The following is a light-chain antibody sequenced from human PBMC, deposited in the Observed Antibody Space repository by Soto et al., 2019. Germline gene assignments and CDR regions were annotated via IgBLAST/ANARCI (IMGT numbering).Light chain of an antibody. V-gene: IGKV3-15*01. Sequence: EIVLTQSPATLSLAPGESATLSCRSSQSVSSYVAWYQQTPGQAPRLLIYGASTRATGIPARFSGSGSGTEFTLTISSLLSEEFAVFYCQQYNNWPPWTFGQGTKVDIK. J-gene: IGKJ1*01. CDR3: QQYNNWPPWT. CDR2: GAS. CDR1: QSVSSY.